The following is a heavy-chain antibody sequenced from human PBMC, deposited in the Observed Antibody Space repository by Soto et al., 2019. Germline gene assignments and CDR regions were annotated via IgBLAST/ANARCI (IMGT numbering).Heavy chain of an antibody. CDR2: ISAYNGYT. Sequence: QVQLVQSGAEVKKPGASVKVSCKASGYTFTTFGISWVRQAPGQGLEWMGWISAYNGYTNYAQKLQGRVTMTTDTYTSTAYMELRSLRSDDTAVYYCARDPTIFGVVQNYGMDVWGQGTTVTVSS. CDR1: GYTFTTFG. J-gene: IGHJ6*02. V-gene: IGHV1-18*01. CDR3: ARDPTIFGVVQNYGMDV. D-gene: IGHD3-3*01.